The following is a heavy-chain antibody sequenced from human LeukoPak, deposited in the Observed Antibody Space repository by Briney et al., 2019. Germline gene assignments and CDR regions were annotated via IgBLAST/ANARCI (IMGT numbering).Heavy chain of an antibody. CDR3: ARDHLYSSSLCIDY. V-gene: IGHV3-48*02. CDR1: GFTFSSYS. Sequence: GGSLRLSCAASGFTFSSYSMNWVRQAPGKGLEWVSYISSSSSTIYYADSVKGRFTISRDNAKNSQYLQMNSLRDEDTAVYYCARDHLYSSSLCIDYWGQGTLVTVSS. J-gene: IGHJ4*02. CDR2: ISSSSSTI. D-gene: IGHD6-13*01.